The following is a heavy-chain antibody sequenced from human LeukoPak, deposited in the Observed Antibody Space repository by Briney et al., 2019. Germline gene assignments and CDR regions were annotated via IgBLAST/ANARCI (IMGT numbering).Heavy chain of an antibody. D-gene: IGHD3-22*01. J-gene: IGHJ3*02. Sequence: GRSLRLSCAASGFTFDDYAMHWVRQAPGKGLEWVSGISWNSGSIGYADSVKGRFTISRDNAKNSLYLQMNSLRAEDMALYYCVKDVTRGYYYDSSGPAFDIWGQGTMVTVSS. CDR3: VKDVTRGYYYDSSGPAFDI. V-gene: IGHV3-9*03. CDR1: GFTFDDYA. CDR2: ISWNSGSI.